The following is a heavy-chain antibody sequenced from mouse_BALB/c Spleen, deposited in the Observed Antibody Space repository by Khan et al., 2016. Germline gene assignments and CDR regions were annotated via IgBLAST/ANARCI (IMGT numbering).Heavy chain of an antibody. CDR2: IDPANGNT. D-gene: IGHD2-4*01. J-gene: IGHJ3*01. CDR3: ARSPYDYDVGFAY. Sequence: VQLKQSGAELVKPGASVKLSCTASGFNITDTYMHWVKQRPEQGLEWIGRIDPANGNTKYDPKFQGQATITADTSSKAAYQQLSLLTSEATAVYYCARSPYDYDVGFAYWGQGTLVTVSA. V-gene: IGHV14-3*02. CDR1: GFNITDTY.